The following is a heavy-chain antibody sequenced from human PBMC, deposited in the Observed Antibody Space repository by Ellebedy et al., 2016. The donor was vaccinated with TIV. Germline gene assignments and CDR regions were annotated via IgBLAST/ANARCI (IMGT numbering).Heavy chain of an antibody. J-gene: IGHJ4*02. CDR2: ISSNGGST. Sequence: GESLKISCAASGFTFSIYAMSWVRQAPGKGLEYVSAISSNGGSTYYADSVKGRFTISRDNSKNTLYLQMGSLRAEDMAVYYCARGSSSWYAPIDYWGQGTLVTVSS. CDR1: GFTFSIYA. V-gene: IGHV3-64*02. D-gene: IGHD6-13*01. CDR3: ARGSSSWYAPIDY.